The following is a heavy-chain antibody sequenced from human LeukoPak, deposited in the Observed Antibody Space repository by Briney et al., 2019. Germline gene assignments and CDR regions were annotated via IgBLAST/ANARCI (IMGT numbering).Heavy chain of an antibody. V-gene: IGHV4-34*01. D-gene: IGHD3-16*01. CDR1: GGSFSGYY. CDR2: INHSGST. CDR3: ARGRPLGAFDI. Sequence: SETLSLTCAVYGGSFSGYYWSWICQPPGKGLEWIGEINHSGSTNYNPSLKSRVTISVDTSKNQFSLKLSSVTAAGTAVYYCARGRPLGAFDIWGQGTMVTVSS. J-gene: IGHJ3*02.